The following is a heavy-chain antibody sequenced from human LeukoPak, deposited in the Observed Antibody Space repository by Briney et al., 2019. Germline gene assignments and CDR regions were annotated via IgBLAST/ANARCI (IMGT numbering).Heavy chain of an antibody. Sequence: QPGRSLRLCCAASGFTFDDYAMHWVRQAAGKGLEWVSGISWNSGSIGYADSVKGRFTISRDNAKNSLYLQMNSLRAEDTALYYCAKDQDIVDYYGMDVWGQGTTVTVSS. J-gene: IGHJ6*02. CDR3: AKDQDIVDYYGMDV. CDR1: GFTFDDYA. CDR2: ISWNSGSI. V-gene: IGHV3-9*01. D-gene: IGHD2-15*01.